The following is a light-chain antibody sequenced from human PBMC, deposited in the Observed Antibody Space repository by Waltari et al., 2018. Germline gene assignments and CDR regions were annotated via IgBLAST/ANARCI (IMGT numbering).Light chain of an antibody. CDR3: FSYAGSNTFV. J-gene: IGLJ1*01. V-gene: IGLV2-8*01. CDR1: SSDVGAYNY. CDR2: EVN. Sequence: QSALTQPPSASGSPGQSVTISCTGTSSDVGAYNYFSWYQQPPGKAPKFMIYEVNKRPSGVPDRFSGSKSGNTASLTISGLQAEDEADYYCFSYAGSNTFVFGTGTEVTVL.